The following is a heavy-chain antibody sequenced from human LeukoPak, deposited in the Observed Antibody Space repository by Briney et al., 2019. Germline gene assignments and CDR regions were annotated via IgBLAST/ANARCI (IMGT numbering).Heavy chain of an antibody. CDR3: ATGSSRYYYYMDV. V-gene: IGHV4-39*01. CDR2: IYFNGNT. CDR1: GGSIRSNSYY. D-gene: IGHD3-16*02. J-gene: IGHJ6*03. Sequence: SETLSLTCTVSGGSIRSNSYYWGWIRQPPGKGLEWIGSIYFNGNTYYNPSLKSRVTISVDTSKNQFSLKLSSVTAADTAVYYCATGSSRYYYYMDVWGKGTTVTVSS.